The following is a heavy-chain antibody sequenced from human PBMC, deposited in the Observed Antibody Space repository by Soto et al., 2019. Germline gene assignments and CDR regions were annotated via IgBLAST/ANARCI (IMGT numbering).Heavy chain of an antibody. CDR1: GFTFSSYA. CDR2: ISGSGGST. J-gene: IGHJ4*02. Sequence: EVQLLESGGGLVQPGGSLRLSCAASGFTFSSYAMSWVRQAPGKGLEWVSAISGSGGSTYYADSVKGRFTISRDNSKNTLYLQMNSMRAEVTAVYYCSKVPDSSTPEPYSDYWGQGTLVTVSS. V-gene: IGHV3-23*01. D-gene: IGHD6-13*01. CDR3: SKVPDSSTPEPYSDY.